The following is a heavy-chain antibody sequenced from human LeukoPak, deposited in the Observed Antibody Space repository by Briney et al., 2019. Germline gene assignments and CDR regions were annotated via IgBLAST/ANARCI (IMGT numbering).Heavy chain of an antibody. D-gene: IGHD3-10*01. CDR2: IYYSGST. J-gene: IGHJ3*02. CDR1: GGSISSSSYY. CDR3: ARSNGYGLVGI. Sequence: PSETLSLTCTVSGGSISSSSYYWGWLRQPPGTGLEWIGSIYYSGSTYYNPSLKSRVTISVDTSKNHFSLTLSSVTAADTAVYYCARSNGYGLVGIWGQGTMVTVSS. V-gene: IGHV4-39*07.